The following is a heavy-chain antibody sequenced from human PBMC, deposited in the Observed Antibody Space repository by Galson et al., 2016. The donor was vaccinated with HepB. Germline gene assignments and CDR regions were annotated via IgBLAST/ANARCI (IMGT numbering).Heavy chain of an antibody. CDR1: GFTFNSYA. V-gene: IGHV3-23*01. CDR3: AKCPPGTRGSLDS. CDR2: ISDNGPAT. Sequence: SLRLSCAGSGFTFNSYAMNWVRQAPGKGPEWISLISDNGPATYYADPVRGRFSIARDNSKNTLYLQMNSLRADDTAVYYCAKCPPGTRGSLDSWGQGTLVTVSS. D-gene: IGHD1-14*01. J-gene: IGHJ4*02.